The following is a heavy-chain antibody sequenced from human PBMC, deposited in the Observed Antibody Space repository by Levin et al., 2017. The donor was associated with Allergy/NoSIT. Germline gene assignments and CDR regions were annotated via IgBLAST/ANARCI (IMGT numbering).Heavy chain of an antibody. J-gene: IGHJ4*02. CDR2: IRSKAYGGTT. CDR1: GFTFDDYG. Sequence: PGGSLRLSCAASGFTFDDYGMSWVRQAPGKGLEWVGFIRSKAYGGTTEYAASVKGRFTISRDDSKSIAYLQMNSLKTEDTAVYYCTRDPQLLYGTPRNSFDYWGQGTLVTVSS. D-gene: IGHD2-2*02. V-gene: IGHV3-49*04. CDR3: TRDPQLLYGTPRNSFDY.